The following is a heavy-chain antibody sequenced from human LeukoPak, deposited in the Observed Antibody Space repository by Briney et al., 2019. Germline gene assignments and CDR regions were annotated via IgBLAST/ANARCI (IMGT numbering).Heavy chain of an antibody. CDR3: ARNLDLSGYYMWFDP. D-gene: IGHD3-3*01. Sequence: ASVKVSCKASGFTFTNYDINWMRQATGQGLEWMGWMNPKSGSAGYAQKFQGRVIMTRNTSMSTAYMELSSLRSEDTAIYYCARNLDLSGYYMWFDPWGQGTLVTVSS. J-gene: IGHJ5*02. CDR2: MNPKSGSA. V-gene: IGHV1-8*01. CDR1: GFTFTNYD.